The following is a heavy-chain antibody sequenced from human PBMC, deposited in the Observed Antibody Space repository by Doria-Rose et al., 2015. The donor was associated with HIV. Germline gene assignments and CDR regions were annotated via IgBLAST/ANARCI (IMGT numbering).Heavy chain of an antibody. V-gene: IGHV1-69*01. D-gene: IGHD1-26*01. Sequence: APGQGLEWMGGIIPMFGTADYARKFQGRVTITADESTSTGYMELSSLRSEDTAVYYCARDLVSGSTDWGQGTLVTVSS. CDR3: ARDLVSGSTD. J-gene: IGHJ4*02. CDR2: IIPMFGTA.